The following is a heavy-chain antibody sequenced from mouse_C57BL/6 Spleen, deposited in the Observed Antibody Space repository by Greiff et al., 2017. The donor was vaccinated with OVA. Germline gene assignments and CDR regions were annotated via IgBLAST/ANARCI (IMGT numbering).Heavy chain of an antibody. D-gene: IGHD4-1*01. Sequence: EVKLVESGGGLVQPGGSMKLSCAASGFTFSDAWMDWVRQSPEKGLEWVAEIRNKANNHATYYAESVKGRFTISRDDSKSSVYLQMNSLRAEDAVIYYCTRNWDGGFDYWGQGTTLTVSS. CDR2: IRNKANNHAT. J-gene: IGHJ2*01. CDR1: GFTFSDAW. CDR3: TRNWDGGFDY. V-gene: IGHV6-6*01.